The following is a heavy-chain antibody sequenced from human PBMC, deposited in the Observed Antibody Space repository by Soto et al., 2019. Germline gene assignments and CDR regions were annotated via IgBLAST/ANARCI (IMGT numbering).Heavy chain of an antibody. V-gene: IGHV3-33*01. Sequence: PGGSLRLSCAASGFTFSSYGMHWVRQAPGKGLEWVAVIWYDGSNKYYADSVKGRFTISRDNSKNTLYLQMNSLRAEDTAVYYCARDHGYSSSWYQRPNYYYYGMDVWGQGTTVTVSS. CDR3: ARDHGYSSSWYQRPNYYYYGMDV. J-gene: IGHJ6*02. CDR2: IWYDGSNK. D-gene: IGHD6-13*01. CDR1: GFTFSSYG.